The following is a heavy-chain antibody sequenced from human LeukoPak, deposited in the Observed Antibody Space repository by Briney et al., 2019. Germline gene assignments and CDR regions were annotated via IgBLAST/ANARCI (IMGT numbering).Heavy chain of an antibody. D-gene: IGHD7-27*01. J-gene: IGHJ4*02. V-gene: IGHV3-15*07. CDR1: GFTFSDAW. Sequence: GGSLRLSCAASGFTFSDAWMNWVRQAPGKGLEWVGRIKRKTDGGTTDYAAPVKGRFTISRDDSKNTLYLQMNSLKTEDTAVYYCTTGNWGPYWGQGTLVTVPS. CDR2: IKRKTDGGTT. CDR3: TTGNWGPY.